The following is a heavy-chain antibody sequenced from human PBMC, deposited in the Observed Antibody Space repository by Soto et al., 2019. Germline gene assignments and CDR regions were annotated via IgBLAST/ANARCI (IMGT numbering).Heavy chain of an antibody. Sequence: PGGSLRLSCAASGFTFSSYAMSWVRQAPGKGLEWVAVVCGNGRSTHYADSVKGRFTISRDSSKNTVSLEMTSLRAEDTAVYYCAKGGRQWLVTSDFNYWGQGALVTVSS. V-gene: IGHV3-23*01. CDR2: VCGNGRST. CDR3: AKGGRQWLVTSDFNY. D-gene: IGHD6-19*01. J-gene: IGHJ4*02. CDR1: GFTFSSYA.